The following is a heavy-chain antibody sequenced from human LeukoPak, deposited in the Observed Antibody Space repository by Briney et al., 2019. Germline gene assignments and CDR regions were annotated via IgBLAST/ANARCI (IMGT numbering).Heavy chain of an antibody. D-gene: IGHD3-16*02. J-gene: IGHJ4*02. CDR3: ARLRLITFGGVIVTTGDFGY. V-gene: IGHV4-39*01. CDR1: GGSISSSSYY. Sequence: KTSETLSLTCTVSGGSISSSSYYWGWIRQPPGKGLEWIGSIYYSGSTYYNPSLKSRVTISVDTSKNQFSLKLSSVTAADTAVYYCARLRLITFGGVIVTTGDFGYWGQGTLVTVSS. CDR2: IYYSGST.